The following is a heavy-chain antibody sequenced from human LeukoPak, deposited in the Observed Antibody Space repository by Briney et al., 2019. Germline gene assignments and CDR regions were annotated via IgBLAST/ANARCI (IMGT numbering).Heavy chain of an antibody. J-gene: IGHJ4*02. CDR1: DDSITMYY. D-gene: IGHD3-10*01. Sequence: PSETLSLTCTVSDDSITMYYWTWIRQPPGKGLEWIGTISYGGSTYYNPSLKSRVTISVDTSNNQFSLRLSSVTASDTAVYYCARVTPTRMVRGVRSGLYPYYFDYWGQGTLVTVSS. CDR2: ISYGGST. CDR3: ARVTPTRMVRGVRSGLYPYYFDY. V-gene: IGHV4-59*04.